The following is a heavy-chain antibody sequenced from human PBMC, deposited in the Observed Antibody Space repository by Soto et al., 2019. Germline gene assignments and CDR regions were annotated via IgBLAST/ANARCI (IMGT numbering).Heavy chain of an antibody. CDR1: GFTFSSYC. D-gene: IGHD1-26*01. CDR3: AKEGGLSGSYYISSSYYFDY. J-gene: IGHJ4*02. Sequence: GGSLRLSCAASGFTFSSYCMHWVRQAPGKGLEWVAIISYDGSNTYYADSVKGRFTISRDNSKNTLYLQMNSLRAEDTSVYYCAKEGGLSGSYYISSSYYFDYWGQGTRVTVSS. V-gene: IGHV3-30*18. CDR2: ISYDGSNT.